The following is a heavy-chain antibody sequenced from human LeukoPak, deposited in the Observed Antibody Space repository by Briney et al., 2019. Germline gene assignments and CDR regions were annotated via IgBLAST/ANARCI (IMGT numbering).Heavy chain of an antibody. CDR3: ARAPRMGGRKGNFDWLLSGLSDYYYMDV. Sequence: ASVKVSCKASGYTFTSYDINWVRQATGQGLEWMGWMNPNSGNTGYAQKFQGRVTMTRNTSISTAYMELSSLRSEDTAVYYCARAPRMGGRKGNFDWLLSGLSDYYYMDVSGKGTMVTVSS. J-gene: IGHJ6*03. V-gene: IGHV1-8*01. CDR2: MNPNSGNT. CDR1: GYTFTSYD. D-gene: IGHD3-9*01.